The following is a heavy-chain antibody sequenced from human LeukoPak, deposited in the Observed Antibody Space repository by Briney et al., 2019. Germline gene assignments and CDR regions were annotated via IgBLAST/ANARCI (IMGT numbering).Heavy chain of an antibody. V-gene: IGHV3-11*01. CDR1: GFTFSDYY. CDR2: ISSSGSTI. J-gene: IGHJ3*02. CDR3: AGSIAAAGTSAFDI. D-gene: IGHD6-13*01. Sequence: PGGSLRLSCAASGFTFSDYYMSWIRQAPGKGLEWVSYISSSGSTIYYADSVKGRFTISRDNAKNSLHLQMNSLRAEDTAVYYCAGSIAAAGTSAFDIWGQGTMVTVSS.